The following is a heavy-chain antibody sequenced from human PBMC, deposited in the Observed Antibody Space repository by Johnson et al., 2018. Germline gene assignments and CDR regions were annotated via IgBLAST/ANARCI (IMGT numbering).Heavy chain of an antibody. Sequence: VQLVESGGGLVQPGGSLRLSCAASGFTFSGHWMSWVRQAPGMGLEWLGNIKGDGSEKTYVASVKDRFNIFRDNAKNSLFLQMNSLGAQDTAGYYCARVGYSGSGTLNYFYYYDMDGWGNGTAVTVSS. V-gene: IGHV3-7*01. CDR2: IKGDGSEK. CDR3: ARVGYSGSGTLNYFYYYDMDG. J-gene: IGHJ6*03. CDR1: GFTFSGHW. D-gene: IGHD3-10*01.